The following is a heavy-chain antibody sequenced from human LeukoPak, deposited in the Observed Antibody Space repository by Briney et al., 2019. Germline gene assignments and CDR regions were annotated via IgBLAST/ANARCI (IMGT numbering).Heavy chain of an antibody. V-gene: IGHV1-2*02. CDR2: INPNSGGT. D-gene: IGHD6-6*01. CDR3: ARDSSIAARPFDY. CDR1: GYTFTGYY. Sequence: ASVKVSCTASGYTFTGYYMHWVRQAPGQGLEWMGWINPNSGGTNYAQKFQGRVTMTRDTSISTAYMELSRLRSDDTAVYYCARDSSIAARPFDYWGQGTLVTVSS. J-gene: IGHJ4*02.